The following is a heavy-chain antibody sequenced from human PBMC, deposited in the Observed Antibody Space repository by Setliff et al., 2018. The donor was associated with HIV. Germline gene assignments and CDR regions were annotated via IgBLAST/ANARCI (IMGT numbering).Heavy chain of an antibody. CDR2: VSTGSDAT. V-gene: IGHV3-48*04. J-gene: IGHJ4*02. Sequence: GGSLRLSCAASGFTFSRSDMSWVRQAPGKGLEWVSYVSTGSDATYYADSVKGRFTISRDNPKNSLYLQMNSLRVEDTAVYYCARTSIVVAGNDYWGQGTLVTVTS. CDR1: GFTFSRSD. CDR3: ARTSIVVAGNDY. D-gene: IGHD6-19*01.